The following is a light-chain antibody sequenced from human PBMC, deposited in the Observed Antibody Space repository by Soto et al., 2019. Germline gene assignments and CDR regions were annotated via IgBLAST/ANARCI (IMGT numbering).Light chain of an antibody. CDR3: AVWDYSLNGSLA. CDR1: SSNIGSNF. Sequence: QSVLTQAPSASGTPGQRVTISCSGSSSNIGSNFVYWYQKFPGTAPKVLIYRNDQRPSGVPDRFSGSKSGTSASLAISGLRSEDEADYYCAVWDYSLNGSLAFGGGTKVTVL. V-gene: IGLV1-47*01. CDR2: RND. J-gene: IGLJ2*01.